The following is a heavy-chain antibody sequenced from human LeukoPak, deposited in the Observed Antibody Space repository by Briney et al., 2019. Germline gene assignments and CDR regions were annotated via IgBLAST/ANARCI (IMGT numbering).Heavy chain of an antibody. J-gene: IGHJ4*02. CDR3: ARGRYDFWSSYYTFDY. D-gene: IGHD3-3*01. CDR1: GFTFSSYG. V-gene: IGHV3-21*01. CDR2: ISSSSSYI. Sequence: GGSLRLSCAASGFTFSSYGMNWVRQAPGKGLEWVSSISSSSSYIYYADSVKGRFTISRDNAKNSLYLQMNGLRAEDTAVYYCARGRYDFWSSYYTFDYWGQGTLVTVSS.